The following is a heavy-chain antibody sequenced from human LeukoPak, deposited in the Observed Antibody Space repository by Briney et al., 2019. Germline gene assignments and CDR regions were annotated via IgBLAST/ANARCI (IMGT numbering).Heavy chain of an antibody. J-gene: IGHJ4*02. CDR3: ARGYRSGWPHYFDY. V-gene: IGHV3-11*01. CDR2: ISTSGSTI. CDR1: GFTFSDYY. D-gene: IGHD6-19*01. Sequence: GGSLRLSCAASGFTFSDYYMNWIRQAPGKGLEWVSYISTSGSTIYYADSVKGRFTISRDNAKNSLYLQMNSLRAEDTAVYYCARGYRSGWPHYFDYWGQGTLVTVSS.